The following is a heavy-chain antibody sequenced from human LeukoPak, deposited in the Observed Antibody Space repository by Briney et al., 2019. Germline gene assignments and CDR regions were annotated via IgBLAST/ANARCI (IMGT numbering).Heavy chain of an antibody. Sequence: GGSLRLSCTASGFTFGDSAMSWVRQAPGKGLEWVAFIRSKTYSATTAYAPSVKGRFTISRDDAKSIAYLQMNSLKTEDTAVFYCSSGNGDYFDYWGQGTLVTVSS. J-gene: IGHJ4*02. D-gene: IGHD4-17*01. CDR2: IRSKTYSATT. CDR1: GFTFGDSA. V-gene: IGHV3-49*04. CDR3: SSGNGDYFDY.